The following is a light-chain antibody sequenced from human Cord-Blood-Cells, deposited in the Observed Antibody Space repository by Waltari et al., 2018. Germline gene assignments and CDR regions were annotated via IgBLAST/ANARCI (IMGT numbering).Light chain of an antibody. CDR1: QSVLYSSNNKNY. CDR3: QQYYSTPWT. CDR2: WAS. V-gene: IGKV4-1*01. Sequence: DIVMTQSPDSLAVSLGERATINCKSSQSVLYSSNNKNYLAWYQQKPGQPPKLLIYWASTRECGVPDRFSGGGSGADFTLTIRRLQAEDGAGYYCQQYYSTPWTFGEGTKVEIK. J-gene: IGKJ1*01.